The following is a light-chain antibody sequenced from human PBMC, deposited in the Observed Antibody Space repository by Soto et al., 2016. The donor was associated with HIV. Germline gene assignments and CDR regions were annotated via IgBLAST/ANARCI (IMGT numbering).Light chain of an antibody. CDR3: QQYKNYPLT. CDR1: QDITSY. J-gene: IGKJ4*01. Sequence: DIQMTQSPSAMSASVGDRVTITCRASQDITSYLSWYQQKPGKAPKLLIHTASALQSGVPPRFSGSGSGTEFTLTISSLQPEDFATYFCQQYKNYPLTFGGGTKVEDQT. CDR2: TAS. V-gene: IGKV1-9*01.